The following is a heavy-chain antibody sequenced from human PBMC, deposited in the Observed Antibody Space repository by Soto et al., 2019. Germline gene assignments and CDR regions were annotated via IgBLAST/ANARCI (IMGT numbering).Heavy chain of an antibody. CDR3: ARQGEYCSGDNCFTDF. CDR1: GYTLSTSW. Sequence: GESLKISCQGSGYTLSTSWIAWVRQMSGKGLEWMGFIYPGDSETRYNPSFQGQVTISADRSINTAYLQWSSLKASDTAIHFCARQGEYCSGDNCFTDFWGQGTLVTVSS. CDR2: IYPGDSET. D-gene: IGHD2-15*01. J-gene: IGHJ4*02. V-gene: IGHV5-51*01.